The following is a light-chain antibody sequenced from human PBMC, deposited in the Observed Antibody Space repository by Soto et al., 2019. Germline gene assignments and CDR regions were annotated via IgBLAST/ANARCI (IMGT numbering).Light chain of an antibody. Sequence: DVVMTQSPLSLPVTLGQPASIACRSSQSLVHSDGNTYLNWFQQRPGQSPRRLIYKVSNRDSGVPDRFSGSGSGADFTLKISRVEAEDVGVYYCMHGTYWPTFGQGTKVEIK. CDR2: KVS. CDR1: QSLVHSDGNTY. J-gene: IGKJ1*01. V-gene: IGKV2-30*02. CDR3: MHGTYWPT.